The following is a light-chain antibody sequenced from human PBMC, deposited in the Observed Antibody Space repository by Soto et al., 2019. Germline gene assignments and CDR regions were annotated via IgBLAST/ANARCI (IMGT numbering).Light chain of an antibody. Sequence: EIVMTQSPATLSVSPGERATLSCRASQSVNRNLAWYQQKPGQTPRILIYDASSRATGIPARFSGSGSGTDFTLTISSLQSEDFAVYYCQQYNNWPLTFGGGTNVEIK. CDR3: QQYNNWPLT. CDR1: QSVNRN. J-gene: IGKJ4*01. V-gene: IGKV3-15*01. CDR2: DAS.